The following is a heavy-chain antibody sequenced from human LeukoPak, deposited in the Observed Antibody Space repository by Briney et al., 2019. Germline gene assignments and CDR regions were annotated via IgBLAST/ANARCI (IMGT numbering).Heavy chain of an antibody. CDR3: ARQGAGYENWFDP. Sequence: ASVKVSCKASGYTFTNYGISGVRQAPGEGLEWMGWISAYNGNTNYAQKLQGRVTMTTDTSTSTAYMELRSLRSDDTAVYYCARQGAGYENWFDPWGQGTLVTVSS. V-gene: IGHV1-18*01. CDR2: ISAYNGNT. J-gene: IGHJ5*02. CDR1: GYTFTNYG. D-gene: IGHD5-12*01.